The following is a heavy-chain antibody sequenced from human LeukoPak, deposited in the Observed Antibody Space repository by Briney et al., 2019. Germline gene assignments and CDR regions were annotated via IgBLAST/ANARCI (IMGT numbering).Heavy chain of an antibody. D-gene: IGHD6-19*01. CDR2: IYYSGST. CDR3: ARAPAAVAEELHFDS. Sequence: SETLSLTCTVSGGSISSYYWSWIRQPPGKGLEWGGYIYYSGSTNYNPSLKSRVTISVASSKTQFSLKLSSVTAADTAVYYCARAPAAVAEELHFDSWGQGKLVTVSS. J-gene: IGHJ4*02. CDR1: GGSISSYY. V-gene: IGHV4-59*01.